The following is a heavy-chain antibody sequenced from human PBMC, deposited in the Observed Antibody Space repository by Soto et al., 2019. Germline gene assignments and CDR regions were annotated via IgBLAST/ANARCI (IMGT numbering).Heavy chain of an antibody. CDR3: ARVVTAIHNWFDP. J-gene: IGHJ5*02. V-gene: IGHV5-51*01. D-gene: IGHD2-21*02. CDR1: GYSFTSYW. CDR2: IYPGDSDT. Sequence: GDSLKISCKGSGYSFTSYWIGWVRQMPGKGLEWMGIIYPGDSDTRYGPSFQGQVTISADKSISTAYLQWSSLKASDTAMYYCARVVTAIHNWFDPWGQGTLVIVSS.